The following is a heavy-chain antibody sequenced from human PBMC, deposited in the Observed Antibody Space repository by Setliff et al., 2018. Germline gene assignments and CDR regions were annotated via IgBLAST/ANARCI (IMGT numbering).Heavy chain of an antibody. CDR3: ARVYLAGSGWDKANALDI. CDR1: GYIFTNYY. Sequence: ASVKVSCKTSGYIFTNYYIHWVRQAPGQGLEWMGLINPSGGGTIYARKFQGRVTMARETSTSTVYMELSGLRSEDTAVYYCARVYLAGSGWDKANALDIWGQGTMVTVSS. V-gene: IGHV1-46*03. J-gene: IGHJ3*02. D-gene: IGHD6-19*01. CDR2: INPSGGGT.